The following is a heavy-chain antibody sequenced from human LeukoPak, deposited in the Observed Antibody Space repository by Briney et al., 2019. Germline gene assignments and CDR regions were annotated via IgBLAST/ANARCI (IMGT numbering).Heavy chain of an antibody. Sequence: PSETLSLTCTVSGGSVSSGSYYWSWIRQPPGKGLEWIGYIYYSGSTNYNPSLKSRVTISVDTSKNQFSLKLSSVTAADTAVYYCARGVVGPGYDSSGYYFDYWGLGTLVTVSS. CDR2: IYYSGST. CDR3: ARGVVGPGYDSSGYYFDY. V-gene: IGHV4-61*01. J-gene: IGHJ4*02. D-gene: IGHD3-22*01. CDR1: GGSVSSGSYY.